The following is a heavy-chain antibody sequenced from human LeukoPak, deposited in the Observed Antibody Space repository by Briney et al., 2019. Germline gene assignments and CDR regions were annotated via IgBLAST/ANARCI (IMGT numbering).Heavy chain of an antibody. CDR3: ARDRRDGYKFYYDYYGMDV. V-gene: IGHV4-59*01. CDR1: GGSISSYY. J-gene: IGHJ6*02. CDR2: IYYSGST. D-gene: IGHD5-24*01. Sequence: PSETLSLTCTASGGSISSYYWSWVRQPPGKGLEWVGNIYYSGSTNYNPSLKSRATISVDTSKNQFSLKVSSVTAADTAVYYCARDRRDGYKFYYDYYGMDVWGQGTTVTVSS.